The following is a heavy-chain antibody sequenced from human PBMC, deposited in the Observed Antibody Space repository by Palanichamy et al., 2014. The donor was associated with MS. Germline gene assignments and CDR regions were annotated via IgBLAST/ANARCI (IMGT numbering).Heavy chain of an antibody. CDR2: IYYSGIT. J-gene: IGHJ4*02. CDR3: ARHSPSGHLKFDY. V-gene: IGHV4-39*01. Sequence: QLQLQESGPGLVKPSETLSLTCTVSGGSINSSSYYWGWIRQPPGKGLEWIGSIYYSGITYYNPSLKSRVTISVDTSKNQFSLKLNSVTAADTAVHYCARHSPSGHLKFDYWGQGTLVTVSS. CDR1: GGSINSSSYY. D-gene: IGHD3-10*01.